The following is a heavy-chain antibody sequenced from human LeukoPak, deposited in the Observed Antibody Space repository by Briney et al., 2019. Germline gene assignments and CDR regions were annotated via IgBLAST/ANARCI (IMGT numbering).Heavy chain of an antibody. CDR3: ARSYYYDSSGYILITYFDY. D-gene: IGHD3-22*01. CDR1: GYTFTGYY. J-gene: IGHJ4*02. CDR2: INPNSGGT. V-gene: IGHV1-2*06. Sequence: GASVNVSFKASGYTFTGYYMHWVRQAPGQGLEWMGRINPNSGGTNYAQKFQGRVTMTRDTSISTAYMELSRLRSDDTAVYYCARSYYYDSSGYILITYFDYWGQGTLVTVSS.